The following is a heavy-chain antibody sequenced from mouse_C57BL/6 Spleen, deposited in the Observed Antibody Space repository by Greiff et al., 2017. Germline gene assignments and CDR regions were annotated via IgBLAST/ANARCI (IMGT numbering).Heavy chain of an antibody. J-gene: IGHJ3*01. D-gene: IGHD1-1*01. CDR2: IDPEDGDP. CDR1: GFNIKDYY. CDR3: TLDYGSSYWFAD. Sequence: VQLQQSGAELVRPGASVKLSCTASGFNIKDYYMHWVKQRPEQGLEWIGRIDPEDGDPEYAPKFKGKATMTADTSSNPAYLQLSSLTSEDTAVYYCTLDYGSSYWFADWGQGTLVTVSA. V-gene: IGHV14-1*01.